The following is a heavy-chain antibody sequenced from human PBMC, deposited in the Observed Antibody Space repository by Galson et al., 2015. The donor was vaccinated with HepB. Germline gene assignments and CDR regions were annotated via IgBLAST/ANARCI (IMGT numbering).Heavy chain of an antibody. CDR3: VFTSYSSGWSPAFDY. CDR2: ISYDGSNK. CDR1: GFTFSSYG. Sequence: SLRLSCAASGFTFSSYGMHWVRQAPGKGLEWVAVISYDGSNKYYADSVKGRFTISRDNSKNTLYLQMNSLIAEDTAVYYCVFTSYSSGWSPAFDYWGQGTLVTVSS. J-gene: IGHJ4*02. D-gene: IGHD6-19*01. V-gene: IGHV3-30*03.